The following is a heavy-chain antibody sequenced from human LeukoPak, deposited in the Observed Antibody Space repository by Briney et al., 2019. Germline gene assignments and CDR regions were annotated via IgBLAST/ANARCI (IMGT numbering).Heavy chain of an antibody. Sequence: GGSLRLSCAASGFTFDDYAMHWVRQAPGKGLEWVSGISWSSGSIGYADSVKGRFTISRDNAKNSLYLQMNSLRAEDTALYYCAKDPAAMGEYFQHWGQGTLVTVSS. CDR3: AKDPAAMGEYFQH. J-gene: IGHJ1*01. CDR1: GFTFDDYA. D-gene: IGHD2-2*01. V-gene: IGHV3-9*01. CDR2: ISWSSGSI.